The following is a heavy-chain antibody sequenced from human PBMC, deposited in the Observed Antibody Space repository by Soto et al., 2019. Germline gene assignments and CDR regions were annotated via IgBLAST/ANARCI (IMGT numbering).Heavy chain of an antibody. J-gene: IGHJ4*02. CDR1: GFTFSSYA. Sequence: PGGSLRLSCAASGFTFSSYAMSWVRQAPGKGLEWVSAISGSGGSTYYADSVKGRFTISRDNSKNTLYLQMNSLRAEDTAVYYCARDRLATNYYFDSWGQGTLVTVSS. D-gene: IGHD3-16*01. V-gene: IGHV3-23*01. CDR2: ISGSGGST. CDR3: ARDRLATNYYFDS.